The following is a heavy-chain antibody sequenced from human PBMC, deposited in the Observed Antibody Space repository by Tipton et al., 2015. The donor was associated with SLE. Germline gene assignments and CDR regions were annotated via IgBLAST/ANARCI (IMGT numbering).Heavy chain of an antibody. J-gene: IGHJ4*02. CDR2: IYYSGST. V-gene: IGHV4-39*07. D-gene: IGHD2-15*01. CDR3: ATLSGVVAATFDY. Sequence: TLSLTCTVSGGSLSSSSYYWGWIRPPPGKGLEWIGSIYYSGSTYYNPSLKSRVTISVDTSKNQFSLKLSSVTAADTAVYYCATLSGVVAATFDYWGQGTLVTVSS. CDR1: GGSLSSSSYY.